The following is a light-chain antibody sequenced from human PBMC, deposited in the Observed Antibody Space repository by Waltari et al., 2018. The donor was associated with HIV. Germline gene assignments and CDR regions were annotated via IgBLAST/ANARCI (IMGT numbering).Light chain of an antibody. Sequence: EIVLTQSPATLSFSPGERTTLPCRASQRVSSYLAWYQQKPGQAPRLPIDDASNRATGIPARFSGSGSGTDFTLTISSLEPEDFAVYYCQQRSNWPLTFGGGTKVEIK. V-gene: IGKV3-11*01. CDR1: QRVSSY. CDR3: QQRSNWPLT. CDR2: DAS. J-gene: IGKJ4*01.